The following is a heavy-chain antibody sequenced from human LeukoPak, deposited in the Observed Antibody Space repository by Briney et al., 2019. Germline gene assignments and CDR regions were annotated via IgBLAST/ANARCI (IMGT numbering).Heavy chain of an antibody. CDR1: GFNFDNFA. V-gene: IGHV3-30*04. D-gene: IGHD6-19*01. CDR2: ISHDGRTK. CDR3: AKGSSGWYRTNFDY. Sequence: GGSLRLSCVVSGFNFDNFAMHWVRQPLGKGLEWVAVISHDGRTKYYADSMKGRITISRDNAKNSLYLQMNSLRAEDTALYYCAKGSSGWYRTNFDYWGQGTLVTVSS. J-gene: IGHJ4*02.